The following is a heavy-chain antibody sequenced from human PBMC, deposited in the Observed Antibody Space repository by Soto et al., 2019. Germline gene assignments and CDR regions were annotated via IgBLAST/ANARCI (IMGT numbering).Heavy chain of an antibody. D-gene: IGHD5-12*01. Sequence: QVQLKQSGPGLVKPSGTLSLTCTVSGDSITGDKWWTWVRQSPEKGLEWIGETYHNGITNYNPSLQSRVTIFVDKSKNEVYLRLASGTAADSAVYFCARHGRSWLLYGMDVWCQGTTGAVS. CDR3: ARHGRSWLLYGMDV. CDR2: TYHNGIT. V-gene: IGHV4-4*02. CDR1: GDSITGDKW. J-gene: IGHJ6*02.